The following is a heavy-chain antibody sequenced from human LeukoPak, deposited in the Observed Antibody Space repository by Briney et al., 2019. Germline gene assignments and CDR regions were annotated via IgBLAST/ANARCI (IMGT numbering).Heavy chain of an antibody. CDR3: ARDRYYDILTGYSTNWFDP. D-gene: IGHD3-9*01. V-gene: IGHV4-59*01. Sequence: GSLRLSCAASGFTFSNYWMSWIRQPPGKGLEWIGYIYYSGSTNYNPSLKSRVTISVDTSKNQFSLKLSSVTAADTAVYYCARDRYYDILTGYSTNWFDPWGQGTLVTVSS. J-gene: IGHJ5*02. CDR2: IYYSGST. CDR1: GFTFSNYW.